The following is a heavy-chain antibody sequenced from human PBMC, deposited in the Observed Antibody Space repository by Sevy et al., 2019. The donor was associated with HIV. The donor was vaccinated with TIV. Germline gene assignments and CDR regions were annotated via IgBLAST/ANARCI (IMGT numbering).Heavy chain of an antibody. Sequence: ASVKVSCKASGYIFTDYYIHWVRQAPGQGLEWMAWINSDSGVPNYAQRFQGEVTVTRDTSLNTAYLDLSRLKSNDTAIYCWARLTTKPTSDLYGMDVWGQGTTVTVSS. D-gene: IGHD4-17*01. CDR2: INSDSGVP. J-gene: IGHJ6*02. CDR3: ARLTTKPTSDLYGMDV. CDR1: GYIFTDYY. V-gene: IGHV1-2*02.